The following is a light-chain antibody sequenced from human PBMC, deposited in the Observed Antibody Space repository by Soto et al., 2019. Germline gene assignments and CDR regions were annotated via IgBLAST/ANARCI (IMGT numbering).Light chain of an antibody. CDR1: QSVSSSY. CDR2: GAS. Sequence: EIVLTQSPGTLYLSPGERATLSCRASQSVSSSYLAWYQQKPGQAPRLLIYGASSRATSIPDRFSGSGSGTDFTLTISRLEPEDCAVYYCQQYGSSPITYGPCTKVDIK. V-gene: IGKV3-20*01. CDR3: QQYGSSPIT. J-gene: IGKJ3*01.